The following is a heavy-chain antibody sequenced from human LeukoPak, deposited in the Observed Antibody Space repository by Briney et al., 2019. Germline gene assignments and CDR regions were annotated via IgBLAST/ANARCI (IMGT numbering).Heavy chain of an antibody. J-gene: IGHJ4*02. D-gene: IGHD5-24*01. Sequence: SESLSLTCAVSVGSISSSNWWSWVRQPPGKGLEWTGEIYHSGSTNYNPSLKSRVTISVDKSKNQFSLKLSSVTAADTAVYYCASRWLQFDYWGQGTLVTVSS. V-gene: IGHV4-4*02. CDR3: ASRWLQFDY. CDR1: VGSISSSNW. CDR2: IYHSGST.